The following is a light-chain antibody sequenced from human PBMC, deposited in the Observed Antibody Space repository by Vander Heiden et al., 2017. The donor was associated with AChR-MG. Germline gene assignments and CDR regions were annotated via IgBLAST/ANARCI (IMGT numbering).Light chain of an antibody. J-gene: IGLJ1*01. CDR2: DVR. Sequence: QSALPQPASVSGSPGQSITISCTGTRSDVGGYKYVSWYQQHPGKAPKLMIFDVRNRPSGVSNRFSGSKSGNTASLTISGLQAEDEADYYCSSYTSTSSYVFGTGTKVTVL. CDR1: RSDVGGYKY. CDR3: SSYTSTSSYV. V-gene: IGLV2-14*03.